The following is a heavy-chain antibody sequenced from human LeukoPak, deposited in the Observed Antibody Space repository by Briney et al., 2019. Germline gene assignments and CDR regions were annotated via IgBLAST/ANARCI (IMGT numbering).Heavy chain of an antibody. Sequence: SETLSLTCIVSGGSVSSTSYYWGWIRQSPGKGLEWIGSIYYTGSIYYNPSLRSRVTISVDTSKNQFSLKLSSVTAADTAVYYCARHRGYCSGSRCYSVWFDPWGQGTLVTVSS. J-gene: IGHJ5*02. CDR2: IYYTGSI. D-gene: IGHD2-15*01. CDR3: ARHRGYCSGSRCYSVWFDP. V-gene: IGHV4-39*01. CDR1: GGSVSSTSYY.